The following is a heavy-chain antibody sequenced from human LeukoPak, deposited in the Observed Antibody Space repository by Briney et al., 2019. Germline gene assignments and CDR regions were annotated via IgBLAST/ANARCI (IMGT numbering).Heavy chain of an antibody. CDR3: ARVSSRAFDV. CDR2: TYYRSKWGN. V-gene: IGHV6-1*01. CDR1: GDNVSSYDAT. J-gene: IGHJ3*01. Sequence: SQTLSLTCGISGDNVSSYDATWNWVRQSPSRGLEWLGRTYYRSKWGNDYAVSVKSRITINPDTSKNQFSLHLNSVTPEDTAVYYCARVSSRAFDVWGQGTMVTVSP. D-gene: IGHD6-6*01.